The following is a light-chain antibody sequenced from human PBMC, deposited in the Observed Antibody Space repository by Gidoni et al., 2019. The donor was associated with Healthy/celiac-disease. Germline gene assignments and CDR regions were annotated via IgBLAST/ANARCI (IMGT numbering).Light chain of an antibody. CDR1: QDISNY. Sequence: DIQMTQSPSSLSASVGDRVTITCQASQDISNYLNWYQQKPGKAPKLLIYDASNLETGVPSRFSGSGSGTDFTFTISSLQPEDIATYYCQQYDNLPASFGPGTKVDSK. J-gene: IGKJ3*01. V-gene: IGKV1-33*01. CDR2: DAS. CDR3: QQYDNLPAS.